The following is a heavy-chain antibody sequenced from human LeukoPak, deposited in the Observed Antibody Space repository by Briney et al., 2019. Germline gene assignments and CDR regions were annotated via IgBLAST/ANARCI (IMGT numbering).Heavy chain of an antibody. CDR1: GFSFSSYA. D-gene: IGHD1-26*01. J-gene: IGHJ2*01. Sequence: GGSLRLSCAASGFSFSSYAMHWVRQAPGKGLEWVAFISYDGSNKYYADSVKGRFTISRDNSKNTLYLQMNSLRAEDTAVYYCARGRPVGATIGRYWYFDLWGRGTLVTVSS. CDR3: ARGRPVGATIGRYWYFDL. V-gene: IGHV3-30-3*01. CDR2: ISYDGSNK.